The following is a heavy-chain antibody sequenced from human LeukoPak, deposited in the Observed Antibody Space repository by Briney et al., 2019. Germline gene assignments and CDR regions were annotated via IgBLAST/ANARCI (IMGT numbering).Heavy chain of an antibody. D-gene: IGHD6-19*01. J-gene: IGHJ4*02. CDR3: ASSPLIPSGWLGFDF. V-gene: IGHV4-30-2*02. CDR1: GGSISSGGYY. Sequence: SETLSLTCTVSGGSISSGGYYWSWVRQPPGKGLEWIGYIYHSGSTYYNPSLKSRVTISVDRSKNQFSLKLSSLTAADTAVYYCASSPLIPSGWLGFDFWGQGILVTVS. CDR2: IYHSGST.